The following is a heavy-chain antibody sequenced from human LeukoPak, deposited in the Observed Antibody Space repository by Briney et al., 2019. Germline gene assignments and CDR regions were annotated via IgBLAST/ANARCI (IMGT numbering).Heavy chain of an antibody. Sequence: SETLSLTCAVYGGSFSGYYWSWIRQPPGKGLEWIGEINHSGSANYNPSLKSRVTISVDTSKNQFSLKLSSVTAADTAVYYCARSVYDSSGYVDYWGQGTLVTVSS. CDR1: GGSFSGYY. J-gene: IGHJ4*02. CDR3: ARSVYDSSGYVDY. CDR2: INHSGSA. D-gene: IGHD3-22*01. V-gene: IGHV4-34*01.